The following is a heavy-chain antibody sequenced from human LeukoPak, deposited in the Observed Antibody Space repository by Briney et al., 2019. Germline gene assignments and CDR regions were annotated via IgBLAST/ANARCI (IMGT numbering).Heavy chain of an antibody. V-gene: IGHV1-8*01. CDR2: MNPNSGNT. J-gene: IGHJ4*02. D-gene: IGHD2-15*01. Sequence: ASVKVSCKASGYTFTSYDINWVRQAPGQGLEWMGWMNPNSGNTGFAQKFQDRVTMTRNTSISTAYMELSSLRSEDTAVYYCARGPGLRCSGGSCYFDNWGQGALVTVSS. CDR3: ARGPGLRCSGGSCYFDN. CDR1: GYTFTSYD.